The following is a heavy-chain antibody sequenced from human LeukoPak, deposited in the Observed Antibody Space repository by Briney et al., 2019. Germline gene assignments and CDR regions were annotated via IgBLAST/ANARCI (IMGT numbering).Heavy chain of an antibody. CDR3: ARGGYSYGSFDY. CDR1: GYTFTSYG. CDR2: ISAHNGNT. D-gene: IGHD5-18*01. V-gene: IGHV1-18*01. Sequence: GASVKVSCKASGYTFTSYGISWVRQAPGQGLEWMGWISAHNGNTNYAQKFQGRVTITADKSTSTAYMELSSLRSEDTAVYYCARGGYSYGSFDYWGQGTLVTVSS. J-gene: IGHJ4*02.